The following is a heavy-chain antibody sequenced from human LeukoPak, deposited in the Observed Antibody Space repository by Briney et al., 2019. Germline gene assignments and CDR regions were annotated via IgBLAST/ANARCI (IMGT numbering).Heavy chain of an antibody. J-gene: IGHJ4*02. CDR2: ISGSGGST. CDR3: AKFTPSPQQLVQFDY. D-gene: IGHD6-13*01. CDR1: GFTFSSYA. V-gene: IGHV3-23*01. Sequence: SGGSLRLSCAASGFTFSSYAMSWVRQAPGKGLEWVSAISGSGGSTYYADPVKGRFTISRDNSKNTLYLQMNSLRAEDTAVYYCAKFTPSPQQLVQFDYWGQGTLVTVSS.